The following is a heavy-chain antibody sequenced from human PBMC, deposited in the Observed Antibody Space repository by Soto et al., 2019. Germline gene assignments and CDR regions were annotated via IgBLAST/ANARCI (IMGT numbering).Heavy chain of an antibody. D-gene: IGHD3-3*01. CDR2: INTDSNTI. CDR3: ARDVFWSGLAWD. J-gene: IGHJ4*02. CDR1: GFTFSSHS. V-gene: IGHV3-48*01. Sequence: EVQLVESGGGLVQPWGSLRLSCSASGFTFSSHSMNWVRQAPGKGLEWVSYINTDSNTIYYADSVKGRFTISRDNAKNSLYLQMNSLRVDDTAVYYCARDVFWSGLAWDWGQGTLVTVSS.